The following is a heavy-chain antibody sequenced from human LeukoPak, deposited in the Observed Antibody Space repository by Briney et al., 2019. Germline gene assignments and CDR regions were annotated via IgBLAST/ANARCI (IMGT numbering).Heavy chain of an antibody. Sequence: GSVKLSCKTSGYTFRNYYIHWVRQAPGQGLEWMRVIGPVLGATTYAQKFQGRLTLTRDLSTATVYMYLSGLRSEDTAVFYCAREGDWHGTSGPYRRHFQQKMDVWGKGTMVTVSS. J-gene: IGHJ6*04. CDR2: IGPVLGAT. CDR3: AREGDWHGTSGPYRRHFQQKMDV. CDR1: GYTFRNYY. D-gene: IGHD2-21*01. V-gene: IGHV1-46*01.